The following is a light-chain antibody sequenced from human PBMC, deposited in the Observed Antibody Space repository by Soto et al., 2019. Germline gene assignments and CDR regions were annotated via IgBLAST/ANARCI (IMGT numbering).Light chain of an antibody. Sequence: EIVMTQSPATLSVSPGERATLSCRASPSFTNFLACYQQKPGQAPRLLIYGAFNRATGIPARFSGSGSGTDFTRTISSLEPEDFAVYYCQQRSNWLTFGQGTRLEIK. CDR3: QQRSNWLT. V-gene: IGKV3-11*01. CDR1: PSFTNF. J-gene: IGKJ5*01. CDR2: GAF.